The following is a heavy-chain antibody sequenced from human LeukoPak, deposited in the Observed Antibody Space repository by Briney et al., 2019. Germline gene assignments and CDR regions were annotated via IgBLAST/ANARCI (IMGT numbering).Heavy chain of an antibody. CDR1: GFRFSDYA. V-gene: IGHV3-23*01. D-gene: IGHD2-2*01. CDR3: AKSPTTYCSSTSCFPYFDY. J-gene: IGHJ4*02. Sequence: GSLRLSCAASGFRFSDYAMNWVRQAPGKGLEWVSLISGSDSSTYYADSVKGRFTISRDNSKNTLYLQMNSLRAEDTAVYYCAKSPTTYCSSTSCFPYFDYWGQGTLVTVSS. CDR2: ISGSDSST.